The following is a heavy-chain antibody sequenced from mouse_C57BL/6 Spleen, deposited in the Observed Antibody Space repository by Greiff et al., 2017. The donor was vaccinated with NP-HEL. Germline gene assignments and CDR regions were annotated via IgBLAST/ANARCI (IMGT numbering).Heavy chain of an antibody. J-gene: IGHJ4*01. CDR2: IYPRDGST. V-gene: IGHV1-78*01. CDR3: ERYYNYHYYAMDF. Sequence: VQLQQPDAELVKPGASVKISCKVSGYTFTDHTMHWMKQRPEQGLEWIGYIYPRDGSTKYNEKFKGKATMTADKSSSTAYMQLNSLTSEDSAVYFCERYYNYHYYAMDFWGQGTSVTVSS. D-gene: IGHD2-12*01. CDR1: GYTFTDHT.